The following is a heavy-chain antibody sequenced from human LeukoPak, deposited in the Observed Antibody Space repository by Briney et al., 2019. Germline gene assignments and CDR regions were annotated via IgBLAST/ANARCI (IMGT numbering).Heavy chain of an antibody. CDR3: ANLPRGPTGYIGYGGEDY. V-gene: IGHV3-23*01. D-gene: IGHD5-12*01. Sequence: GGSLRLSCAASGFTFNIYAMTWVRQAPGKGLERVSAITGSGGNTYYADSVKGRFTISRDNSKNTLYLHMNSLRAEDTAMYYCANLPRGPTGYIGYGGEDYWGQGTLVTVSS. J-gene: IGHJ4*02. CDR2: ITGSGGNT. CDR1: GFTFNIYA.